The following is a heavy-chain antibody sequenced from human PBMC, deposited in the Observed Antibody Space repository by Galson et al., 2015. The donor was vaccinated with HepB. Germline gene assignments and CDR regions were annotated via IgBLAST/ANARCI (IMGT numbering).Heavy chain of an antibody. Sequence: SVKVSCKASGYTFTSYDINWVRQATGQGLEWMGWMNPNSGNTGYAQKFQGRVTMTRNTSISTAYMELSSLRSEDTAVYYCATAARGYCSSTSCYEHYYYYMDVWGKGTTVTVSS. CDR3: ATAARGYCSSTSCYEHYYYYMDV. CDR1: GYTFTSYD. CDR2: MNPNSGNT. D-gene: IGHD2-2*01. J-gene: IGHJ6*03. V-gene: IGHV1-8*01.